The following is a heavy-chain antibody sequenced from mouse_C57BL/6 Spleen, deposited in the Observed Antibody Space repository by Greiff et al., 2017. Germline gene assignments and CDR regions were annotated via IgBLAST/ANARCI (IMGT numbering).Heavy chain of an antibody. D-gene: IGHD1-1*01. CDR1: GYTFTSYW. CDR3: ARSGYYGSYYFDY. Sequence: QVQLQQPGAELVRPGSSVKLSCKASGYTFTSYWMHWVKQRPGKGLEWIGQIYPGDGDTNYNGKFKGKATLTADKSSSTAYMQLSSLTSEDSAVYFCARSGYYGSYYFDYWGQGTTLTVSS. J-gene: IGHJ2*01. CDR2: IYPGDGDT. V-gene: IGHV1-80*01.